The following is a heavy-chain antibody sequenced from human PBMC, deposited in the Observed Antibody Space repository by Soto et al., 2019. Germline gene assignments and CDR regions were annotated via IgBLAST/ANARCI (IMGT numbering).Heavy chain of an antibody. Sequence: QVQXVQSGPEVKKPGASVKVSCKASGYTFTTYGISWVRQAPGQGLEWMGWISTYNGNPNYAQKLXXXXXXXXXTXXXXXXXXXXXXXXXXXXXXXXARXXLYSTSPKNAFDIWGQGTVVTV. CDR3: ARXXLYSTSPKNAFDI. V-gene: IGHV1-18*01. CDR1: GYTFTTYG. D-gene: IGHD5-18*01. CDR2: ISTYNGNP. J-gene: IGHJ3*02.